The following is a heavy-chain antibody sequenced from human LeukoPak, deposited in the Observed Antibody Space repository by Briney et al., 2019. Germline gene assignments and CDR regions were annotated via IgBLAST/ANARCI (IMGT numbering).Heavy chain of an antibody. V-gene: IGHV4-31*03. CDR3: ARGVDYGDYVNH. CDR2: IYYSGST. D-gene: IGHD4-17*01. CDR1: GGSISSGGYY. Sequence: PSETLSLTCTVSGGSISSGGYYWSWIRQHPGKGLEWIGYIYYSGSTYYNPSLKSRVTISVGTSKNQFSLKLSSVTAADTAVYYCARGVDYGDYVNHWGQGTLVTVSS. J-gene: IGHJ4*02.